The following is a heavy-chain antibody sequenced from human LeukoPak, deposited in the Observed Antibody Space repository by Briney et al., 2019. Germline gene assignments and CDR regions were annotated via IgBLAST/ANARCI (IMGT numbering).Heavy chain of an antibody. Sequence: ASVMVSCKASGYTFTGYYMHWVRQAPGQGLEWLGWMKPNSGNTGYAQKFQGRVTMTRNTSISSAYMELSSLRSEDTAVYYCARGEGGSYQPWGQGTLVTVSS. V-gene: IGHV1-8*01. J-gene: IGHJ5*02. CDR2: MKPNSGNT. CDR3: ARGEGGSYQP. CDR1: GYTFTGYY. D-gene: IGHD2-15*01.